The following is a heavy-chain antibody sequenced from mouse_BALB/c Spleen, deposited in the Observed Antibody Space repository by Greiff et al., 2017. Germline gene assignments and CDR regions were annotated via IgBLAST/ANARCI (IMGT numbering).Heavy chain of an antibody. J-gene: IGHJ4*01. CDR2: ISYDGSN. V-gene: IGHV3-6*02. D-gene: IGHD2-1*01. CDR3: ARDLLVMDY. CDR1: GYSITSGYY. Sequence: DVQLQESGPGLVKPSQSLSLTCSVTGYSITSGYYWNWIRQFPGNKLEWMGYISYDGSNNYNPSLKNRISITRDTSKNQFFLKLNSVTTEDTATYYCARDLLVMDYWGQGTSVTVSS.